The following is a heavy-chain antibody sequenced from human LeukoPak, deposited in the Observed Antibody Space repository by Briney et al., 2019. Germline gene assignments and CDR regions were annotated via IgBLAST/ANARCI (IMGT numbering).Heavy chain of an antibody. CDR2: INPNSGGT. J-gene: IGHJ4*02. D-gene: IGHD4-17*01. Sequence: ASVKVSCKASGYTFTGYYMYWVRQAPGQGLEWMGRINPNSGGTNYAQKFQGRVTMTRDTSISTAYMELSRLRSDDTAVYYCARETDYGDGVDYWGQGTLVTVSS. CDR1: GYTFTGYY. V-gene: IGHV1-2*06. CDR3: ARETDYGDGVDY.